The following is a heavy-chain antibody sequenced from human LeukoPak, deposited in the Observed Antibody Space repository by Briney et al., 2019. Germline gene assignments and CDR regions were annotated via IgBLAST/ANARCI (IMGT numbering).Heavy chain of an antibody. CDR2: ISSSSSYI. V-gene: IGHV3-21*01. Sequence: GGSLRLSCAASGFTFSSYSMNWVRQAPGKGLEWVSSISSSSSYIYYADSVKGRFTISRDNAKNSLYLQMNSLRAEDTAVYYCAKGGLQQQLDLWGQGTLVTVSS. D-gene: IGHD6-13*01. CDR3: AKGGLQQQLDL. J-gene: IGHJ4*02. CDR1: GFTFSSYS.